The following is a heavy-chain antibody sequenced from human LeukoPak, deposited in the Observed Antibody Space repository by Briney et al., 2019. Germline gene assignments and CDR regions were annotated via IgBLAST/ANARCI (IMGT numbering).Heavy chain of an antibody. CDR3: AREGRSWNPHFKY. D-gene: IGHD1-1*01. J-gene: IGHJ4*02. Sequence: ASVKVSCRASGYTFTSYAMNWVRQAPGQGLEWMGWINTNTGTPTYAQGFTGRFVFSLDTSVSTASLQISSLGAEDTGVYFCAREGRSWNPHFKYWGQGTLVTVSS. CDR2: INTNTGTP. V-gene: IGHV7-4-1*02. CDR1: GYTFTSYA.